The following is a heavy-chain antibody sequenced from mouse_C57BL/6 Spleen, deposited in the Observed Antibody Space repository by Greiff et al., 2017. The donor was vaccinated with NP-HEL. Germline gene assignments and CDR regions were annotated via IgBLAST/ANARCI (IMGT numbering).Heavy chain of an antibody. D-gene: IGHD1-1*01. J-gene: IGHJ4*01. CDR1: GYSFTGYY. CDR3: ARPTVVGDYAMDY. V-gene: IGHV1-42*01. CDR2: INPSTGGT. Sequence: EVKLVESGPELVKPGASVKISCKASGYSFTGYYMNWVKQSPEKSLEWIGEINPSTGGTTYNQKFKAKATLTVDKSSSTAYMQLKSLTSEDSAVYYCARPTVVGDYAMDYWGQGTSVTVSS.